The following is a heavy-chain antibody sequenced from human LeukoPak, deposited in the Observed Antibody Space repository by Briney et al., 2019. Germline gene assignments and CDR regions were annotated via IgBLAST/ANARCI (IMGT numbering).Heavy chain of an antibody. Sequence: GASLRLSCAASGFTFTDYSMNWVRQAPGKGLEWVSSISASSSYIYYADSVKGRFTISRDNAKNSLYLQMNSLRAEDTALYYCARERGYSGSGMDVWGQGTTVTVSS. V-gene: IGHV3-21*01. CDR1: GFTFTDYS. D-gene: IGHD5-12*01. CDR3: ARERGYSGSGMDV. J-gene: IGHJ6*02. CDR2: ISASSSYI.